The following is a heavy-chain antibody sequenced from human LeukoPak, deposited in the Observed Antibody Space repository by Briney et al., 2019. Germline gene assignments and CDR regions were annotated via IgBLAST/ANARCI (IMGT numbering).Heavy chain of an antibody. Sequence: TGGSLRLSCEASGFSFSDYGMEWVRQAPGKGLEWVSSISSSSSYIYYADSVKGRFAISRDNAKNALYLQMNSLRAEDTAVYYCARGAGYCSSSSCHLWSDYWGQGTLVTVSS. J-gene: IGHJ4*02. V-gene: IGHV3-21*01. CDR3: ARGAGYCSSSSCHLWSDY. CDR2: ISSSSSYI. CDR1: GFSFSDYG. D-gene: IGHD2-2*01.